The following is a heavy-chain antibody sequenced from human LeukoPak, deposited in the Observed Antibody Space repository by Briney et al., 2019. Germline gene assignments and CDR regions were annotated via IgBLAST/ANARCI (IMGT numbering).Heavy chain of an antibody. D-gene: IGHD3-10*01. V-gene: IGHV3-30-3*01. CDR1: GFTFSSYA. J-gene: IGHJ6*02. CDR2: ISYDGSNK. CDR3: AGRFALDV. Sequence: PGGSLRLSCAASGFTFSSYAMHWVRQAPGKGLEWVAVISYDGSNKYYADSVKGRFTISRDNSKNTLYLQMNSLRAEGTAVYYCAGRFALDVWGQGTTVTVSS.